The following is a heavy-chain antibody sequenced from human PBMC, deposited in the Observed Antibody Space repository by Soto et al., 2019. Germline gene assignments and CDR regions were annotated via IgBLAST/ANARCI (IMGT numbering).Heavy chain of an antibody. Sequence: SETLSLTCTVSGGSISSGDYYWSWIRQPPGKGLERSGYIYYSGSTYYNPSLKSRVTISVDTSKNQFSLKLSSATAADTAVYYCAGAGMEWLYKWFDPWDQGTLVTVSS. CDR2: IYYSGST. CDR1: GGSISSGDYY. V-gene: IGHV4-30-4*01. D-gene: IGHD3-3*01. J-gene: IGHJ5*01. CDR3: AGAGMEWLYKWFDP.